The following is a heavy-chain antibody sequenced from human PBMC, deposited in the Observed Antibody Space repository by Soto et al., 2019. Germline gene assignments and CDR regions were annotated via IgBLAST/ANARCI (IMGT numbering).Heavy chain of an antibody. CDR3: ARHGAGSQYPIDH. CDR1: GGSISGSTYY. J-gene: IGHJ4*02. CDR2: TYYRGRT. D-gene: IGHD3-10*01. V-gene: IGHV4-39*01. Sequence: QLQLQESGPGLVKPSETLSLNCTVSGGSISGSTYYWGWIRQTPGKGLEYIGSTYYRGRTYYNPSLKRRVTVSEDTSKTQVPLNLNSVPAADTAVYYCARHGAGSQYPIDHWGQGTLGTVSS.